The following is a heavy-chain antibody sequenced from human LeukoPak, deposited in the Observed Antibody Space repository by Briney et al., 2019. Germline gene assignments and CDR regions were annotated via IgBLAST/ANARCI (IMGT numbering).Heavy chain of an antibody. Sequence: GGSLRLSCAASGFTFSSCGMHWVRQAPGKGLEWVAVISYDGSNKYYADSVKGRFTISRDNSKNTLYLQMNSLRAEDTAVYYCAKETDYDFWSQGYGMDVWGQGTTVTVSS. CDR1: GFTFSSCG. J-gene: IGHJ6*02. CDR3: AKETDYDFWSQGYGMDV. V-gene: IGHV3-30*18. D-gene: IGHD3-3*01. CDR2: ISYDGSNK.